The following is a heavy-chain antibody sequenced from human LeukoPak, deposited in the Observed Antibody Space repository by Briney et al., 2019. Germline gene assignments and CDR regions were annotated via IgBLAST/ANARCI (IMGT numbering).Heavy chain of an antibody. Sequence: GGSLRLSCAASGFTFSSYAMSWVRQAPGKGLEWVSAISGSGGSTYYADSVKCRFTISRDNSKNTLYLQMNSLRAEATAVYYCAKRSCSSTSCYPYYYYMDVWGKGTTVTVSS. CDR3: AKRSCSSTSCYPYYYYMDV. J-gene: IGHJ6*03. CDR1: GFTFSSYA. CDR2: ISGSGGST. D-gene: IGHD2-2*01. V-gene: IGHV3-23*01.